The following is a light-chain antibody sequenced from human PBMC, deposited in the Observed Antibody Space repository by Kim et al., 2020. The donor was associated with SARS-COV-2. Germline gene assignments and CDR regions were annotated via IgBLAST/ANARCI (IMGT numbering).Light chain of an antibody. V-gene: IGKV3-20*01. CDR2: GVS. CDR3: HQYGSSLRT. CDR1: QSVSSSH. J-gene: IGKJ1*01. Sequence: SPGERATLSCRASQSVSSSHLAWYQQKPGQAPRVLIYGVSSRATGIPDRFSGSGSGTDFTLTISRLEPEDFAVYYCHQYGSSLRTFGQGTKVDIK.